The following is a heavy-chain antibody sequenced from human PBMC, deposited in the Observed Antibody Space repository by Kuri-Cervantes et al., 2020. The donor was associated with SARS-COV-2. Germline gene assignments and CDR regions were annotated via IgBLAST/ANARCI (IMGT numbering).Heavy chain of an antibody. Sequence: ETLSLTCAASGFTASSNYMSWVRQAPGKGLEWVSVIYSGGSTYYADSVKGRFTISRDNSKNTLYLQMNSLRAEDTAVYYCAREMKEGAVMGAFDIWGQGTMVTVSS. D-gene: IGHD1-26*01. J-gene: IGHJ3*02. V-gene: IGHV3-53*01. CDR3: AREMKEGAVMGAFDI. CDR2: IYSGGST. CDR1: GFTASSNY.